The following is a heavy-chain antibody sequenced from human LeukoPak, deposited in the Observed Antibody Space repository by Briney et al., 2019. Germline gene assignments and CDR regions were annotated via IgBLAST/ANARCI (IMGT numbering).Heavy chain of an antibody. V-gene: IGHV3-73*01. Sequence: GGSLRLSCAASGFAFSGSAVHWVRQASGKGLEWVGRVRSEASTYATEYAASVKGRFTMSRDDSKNTTYPQMSSLKTDDTAVYYCTRRSIASTRTDDYWGQGTLVTVSS. CDR2: VRSEASTYAT. CDR1: GFAFSGSA. CDR3: TRRSIASTRTDDY. D-gene: IGHD6-13*01. J-gene: IGHJ4*02.